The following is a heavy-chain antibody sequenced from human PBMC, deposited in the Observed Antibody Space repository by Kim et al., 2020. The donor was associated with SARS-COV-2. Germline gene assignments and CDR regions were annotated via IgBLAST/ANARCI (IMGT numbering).Heavy chain of an antibody. Sequence: SETLSLTCTVSGGSISNYHWSWIRQSPGKGLEWIGYNYHSGSTNYNPSLESRVTISVDTSKNQFSLKLTSVTAADTAVYYCARAAYGDPTDYCGQGTLVTVSS. CDR1: GGSISNYH. D-gene: IGHD4-17*01. CDR3: ARAAYGDPTDY. J-gene: IGHJ4*02. V-gene: IGHV4-59*01. CDR2: NYHSGST.